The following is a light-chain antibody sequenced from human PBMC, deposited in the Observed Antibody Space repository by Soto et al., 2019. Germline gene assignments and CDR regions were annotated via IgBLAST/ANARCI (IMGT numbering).Light chain of an antibody. V-gene: IGLV2-14*01. CDR1: SSDVGGYKY. CDR2: DVS. Sequence: QSALTQPASVSGSPGQSITISCTGTSSDVGGYKYVSWYQQYPGKAPKLMIYDVSNRPSGVSNRFSGSKSGNTASLTISGLQAEDEADYYCSSYTSRSTLIFGGGTKLTV. CDR3: SSYTSRSTLI. J-gene: IGLJ2*01.